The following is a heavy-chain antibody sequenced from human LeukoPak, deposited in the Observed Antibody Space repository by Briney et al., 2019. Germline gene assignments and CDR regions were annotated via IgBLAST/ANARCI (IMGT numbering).Heavy chain of an antibody. V-gene: IGHV4-4*02. Sequence: SGTLSLTCAVSGGSISSSNWWSWVRQPPGKGLEWIGEIYHSGSTNYNPSLKSRVTISVDKSKNQFSLKPSSVTAADTAVYYCAGARDLYSSGWYDYWGQGTLVTVSS. CDR2: IYHSGST. J-gene: IGHJ4*02. CDR1: GGSISSSNW. CDR3: AGARDLYSSGWYDY. D-gene: IGHD6-19*01.